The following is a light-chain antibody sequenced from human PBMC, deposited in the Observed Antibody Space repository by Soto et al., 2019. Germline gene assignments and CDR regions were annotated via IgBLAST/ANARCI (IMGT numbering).Light chain of an antibody. J-gene: IGKJ1*01. CDR2: DAS. CDR1: QSISSW. V-gene: IGKV1-5*01. Sequence: DIQMTQSPSTLSASVGDRVTITCRASQSISSWLAWYQQKPGKAPKLLIYDASSLESGVPSRFSGSGSGTEFTLTICSLQPDDFATYYCQQYNSEWTFGQGTKV. CDR3: QQYNSEWT.